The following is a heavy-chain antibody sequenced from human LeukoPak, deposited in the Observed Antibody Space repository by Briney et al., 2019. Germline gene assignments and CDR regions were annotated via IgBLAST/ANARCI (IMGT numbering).Heavy chain of an antibody. CDR1: GFTFSSYW. J-gene: IGHJ4*02. D-gene: IGHD3-9*01. V-gene: IGHV3-7*01. CDR3: ARDSGSGSPVLRYFDWLLQPYYFDY. CDR2: IKQDGSEK. Sequence: GGSLRLSCAASGFTFSSYWMSWVRQAPGKGLEWVANIKQDGSEKYYVDSVKGRFTISRDNAKNPLYLQMNSLRAEDTAVYYCARDSGSGSPVLRYFDWLLQPYYFDYWGQGTLVTVSS.